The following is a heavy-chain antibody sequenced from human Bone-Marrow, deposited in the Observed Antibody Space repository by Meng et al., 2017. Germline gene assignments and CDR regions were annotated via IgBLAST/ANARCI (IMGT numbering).Heavy chain of an antibody. CDR3: AKAPYYYDSSGYYYLYYFDY. Sequence: ASVKVSCKASGGTFTGYYMHWVRQAPGQGLEWMGRINPNSGGTNYAQKFQGRVTMTRDTSISTAYMELSRLRSDDTAVYYCAKAPYYYDSSGYYYLYYFDYWGQGTLVTVSS. CDR1: GGTFTGYY. V-gene: IGHV1-2*06. CDR2: INPNSGGT. J-gene: IGHJ4*02. D-gene: IGHD3-22*01.